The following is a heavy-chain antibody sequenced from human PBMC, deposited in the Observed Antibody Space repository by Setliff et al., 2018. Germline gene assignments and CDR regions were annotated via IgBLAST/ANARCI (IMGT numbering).Heavy chain of an antibody. CDR1: GYSISSGYY. CDR3: ARGPNFWSGYYSLRLRWFDP. J-gene: IGHJ5*02. D-gene: IGHD3-3*01. CDR2: IYHSGST. Sequence: KTSETLSLTCAVSGYSISSGYYWGWIRQPPGKGLEWIGSIYHSGSTYYNPSLKSRVTISVDTSKNQFSLKLSSVTAADTAVYYCARGPNFWSGYYSLRLRWFDPWGQGTLVTVSS. V-gene: IGHV4-38-2*01.